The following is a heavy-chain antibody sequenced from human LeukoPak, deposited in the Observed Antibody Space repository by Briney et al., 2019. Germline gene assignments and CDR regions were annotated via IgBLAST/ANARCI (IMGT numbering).Heavy chain of an antibody. Sequence: GGSLRLSCAASGFTFSSYWMSWVRQAPGKGLEWVANIKQDGSEKYYVDSVKGRFTISRDNAKNSLYLQMNSLRAEDTAVYYRARDSPNYYGSGSFLDYWGQGTLVTVSS. J-gene: IGHJ4*02. CDR2: IKQDGSEK. CDR1: GFTFSSYW. D-gene: IGHD3-10*01. V-gene: IGHV3-7*03. CDR3: ARDSPNYYGSGSFLDY.